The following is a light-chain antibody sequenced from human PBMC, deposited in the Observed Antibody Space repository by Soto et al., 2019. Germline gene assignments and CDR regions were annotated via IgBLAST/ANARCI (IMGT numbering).Light chain of an antibody. Sequence: NQLTQSPSSLSASVGDRVTVTCRASQDINKFLAWFQQKPGKAPNLLIFSASTLQSAVPSRFSGGGSGTDFTLTIDSLQPEDFATYYCQQLKTYPYTFGQGTKLEIK. J-gene: IGKJ2*01. CDR2: SAS. CDR1: QDINKF. CDR3: QQLKTYPYT. V-gene: IGKV1-9*01.